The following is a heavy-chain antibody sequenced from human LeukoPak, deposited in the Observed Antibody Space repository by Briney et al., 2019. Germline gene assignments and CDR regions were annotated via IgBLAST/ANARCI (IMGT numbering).Heavy chain of an antibody. CDR1: GYTFTSYG. CDR2: IIPIFGTA. V-gene: IGHV1-69*13. CDR3: ATGGVAGISGFDP. Sequence: GASVKVSCKASGYTFTSYGISWVRQAPGQGLEWMGGIIPIFGTANYAQKFQGRVTITADESTSTAYMELSSLRSEDTAVYYCATGGVAGISGFDPWGQGTLVTVSS. D-gene: IGHD6-19*01. J-gene: IGHJ5*02.